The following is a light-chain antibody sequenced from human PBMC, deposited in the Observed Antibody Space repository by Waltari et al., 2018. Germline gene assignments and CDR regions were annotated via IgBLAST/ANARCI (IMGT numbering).Light chain of an antibody. V-gene: IGLV2-23*01. J-gene: IGLJ3*02. CDR1: SSDVGNYNL. Sequence: QSALTQPASVSGSPGQSITISCTGTSSDVGNYNLVSWYQQYPGKAPKVMIYDNTSRPSGLSDRFSGSKSGNTASLTISGVQAEDEADYYCCSYAGSYTWVFGGGTKLTVL. CDR2: DNT. CDR3: CSYAGSYTWV.